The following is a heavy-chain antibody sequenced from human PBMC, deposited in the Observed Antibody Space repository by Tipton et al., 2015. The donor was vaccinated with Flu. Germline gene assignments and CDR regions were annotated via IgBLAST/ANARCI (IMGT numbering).Heavy chain of an antibody. D-gene: IGHD3-22*01. J-gene: IGHJ3*01. V-gene: IGHV4-38-2*01. CDR2: IHKTGYT. Sequence: TLSLTCSVSGDSIGSPYYWGWIRQPPGKGLEWIGNIHKTGYTYYNPSLTSRVTISVDTSKNQFSLRLTSVTAADTAIYYCGGPSTQDYFDSSITTDAFDVWGQGIMVTVSS. CDR1: GDSIGSPYY. CDR3: GGPSTQDYFDSSITTDAFDV.